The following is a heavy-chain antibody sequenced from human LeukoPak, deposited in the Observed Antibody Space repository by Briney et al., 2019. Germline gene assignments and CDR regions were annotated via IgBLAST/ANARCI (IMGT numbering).Heavy chain of an antibody. D-gene: IGHD3-22*01. CDR3: ARDTGYYDSLWAFDI. CDR1: GFTFSSYE. J-gene: IGHJ3*02. V-gene: IGHV3-48*03. Sequence: GGSLRLSCAASGFTFSSYEMKWVRQAPWKGLEGVSYISSSGSTIYYADSVKGRFTISRDNAKNSLYLQMNSLRAEDTAVYYCARDTGYYDSLWAFDIWGQGTMVTVSS. CDR2: ISSSGSTI.